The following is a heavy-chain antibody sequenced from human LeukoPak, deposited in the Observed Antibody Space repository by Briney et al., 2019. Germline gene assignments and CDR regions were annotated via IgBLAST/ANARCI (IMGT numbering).Heavy chain of an antibody. CDR3: ARVRNLAVAPTDY. V-gene: IGHV1-46*01. CDR2: INPSGGST. CDR1: GYTFTSYY. D-gene: IGHD6-19*01. J-gene: IGHJ4*02. Sequence: ASVKVSCKASGYTFTSYYMHWVRQAPGQGLEWMGIINPSGGSTSYAQKFQGRVTMTRDMSTSTVYMELSSLRSDDTAVYYCARVRNLAVAPTDYWGQGTLVTVSS.